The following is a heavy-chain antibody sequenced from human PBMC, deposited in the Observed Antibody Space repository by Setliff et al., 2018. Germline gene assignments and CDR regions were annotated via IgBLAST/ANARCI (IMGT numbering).Heavy chain of an antibody. D-gene: IGHD3-3*01. CDR3: ARRSKLGATIFSGAFDI. Sequence: PSETLSLTCTVAGGSISSSSYYWGWIRQPPGKGLEWIGSIYYSGSTYYNPALKSRVTISVDTSKNQFSLKLSSVTAADTAVYYCARRSKLGATIFSGAFDIWGQGTMVTVSS. CDR1: GGSISSSSYY. V-gene: IGHV4-39*01. J-gene: IGHJ3*02. CDR2: IYYSGST.